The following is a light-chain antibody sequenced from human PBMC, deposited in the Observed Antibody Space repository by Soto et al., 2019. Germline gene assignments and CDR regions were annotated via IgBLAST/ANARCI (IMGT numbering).Light chain of an antibody. Sequence: EIVLTQSPGTLSLSPGERATLSCRASQSVSSNYFAWYQQKPGQAPRLLIFAASSRATGFPDRFSGSGSGTQFTLTISSLQPDDFATYYCQQSNGFGPGTKLDVK. CDR1: QSVSSNY. J-gene: IGKJ2*03. CDR3: QQSNG. CDR2: AAS. V-gene: IGKV3-20*01.